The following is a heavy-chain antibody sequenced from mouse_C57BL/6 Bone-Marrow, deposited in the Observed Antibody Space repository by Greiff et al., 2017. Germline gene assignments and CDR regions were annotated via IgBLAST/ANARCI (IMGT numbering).Heavy chain of an antibody. CDR1: GYSITSGYY. CDR3: ARGLPFDD. CDR2: ISYDGSN. D-gene: IGHD2-2*01. J-gene: IGHJ2*01. Sequence: EVQRVESGPGLVKPSQSLSLTCSVTGYSITSGYYWNWIRQFPGNKLEWMGYISYDGSNNYNPSLKNRISITRDTSKNQFFLKLNYVTTEDTATYYCARGLPFDDWGTGTTRTVSS. V-gene: IGHV3-6*01.